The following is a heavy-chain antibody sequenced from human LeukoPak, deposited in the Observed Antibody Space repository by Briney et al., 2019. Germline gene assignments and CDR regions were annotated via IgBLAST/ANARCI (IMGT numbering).Heavy chain of an antibody. J-gene: IGHJ4*02. CDR3: ARERGRAVAGSFDY. CDR2: IHSDGTST. CDR1: GFTFSSYR. D-gene: IGHD6-19*01. Sequence: GGSLRLSCAASGFTFSSYRMHWVRHAPGKGLVWVSRIHSDGTSTSYADSVKGRFTISRDNAKNTLYLQMNSLRAEDTAVYYCARERGRAVAGSFDYWGQGTLVTVSS. V-gene: IGHV3-74*01.